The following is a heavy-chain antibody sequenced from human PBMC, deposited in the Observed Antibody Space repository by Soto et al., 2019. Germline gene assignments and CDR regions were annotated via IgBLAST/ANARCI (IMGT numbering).Heavy chain of an antibody. CDR1: GGSIRSSNW. CDR3: ARAEVSDYYYGMDV. D-gene: IGHD3-16*02. J-gene: IGHJ6*02. V-gene: IGHV4-4*02. CDR2: IYHSGST. Sequence: PSETLSLTCAVSGGSIRSSNWWSRVRQPPGKGLEWIGEIYHSGSTNYNPSLKSRVTISVDKSKNQFSLKLSSVTAADTAVYYCARAEVSDYYYGMDVWGQGTTVT.